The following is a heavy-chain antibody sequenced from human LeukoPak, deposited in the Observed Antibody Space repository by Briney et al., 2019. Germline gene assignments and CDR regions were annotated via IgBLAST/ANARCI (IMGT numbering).Heavy chain of an antibody. CDR2: ISSSSSYI. J-gene: IGHJ6*02. CDR3: ARRSSRGTYSLRYYGMDV. CDR1: GFTFSSHS. V-gene: IGHV3-21*01. D-gene: IGHD1-26*01. Sequence: GGSLRLSCAASGFTFSSHSMNWVRQAPGKGLEWVSSISSSSSYIYYADSVKGRFTIPRDNAKNSLYLQMNSLRAEDTAVYYCARRSSRGTYSLRYYGMDVWGQGTTVTVSS.